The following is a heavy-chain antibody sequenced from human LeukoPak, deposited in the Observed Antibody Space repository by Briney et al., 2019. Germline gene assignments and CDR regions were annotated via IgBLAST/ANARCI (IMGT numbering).Heavy chain of an antibody. CDR1: GDSISSYY. J-gene: IGHJ5*02. CDR3: ASRCGGNSDSCWFDP. Sequence: SETLSLTCTVSGDSISSYYWSWIRQPAGKGLEWIGSIYYSGSTYYNPSLKSRVTISVDTSKNQFSLKVSSVTAADTAVYYCASRCGGNSDSCWFDPWGQGTLVTVSS. CDR2: IYYSGST. D-gene: IGHD4-23*01. V-gene: IGHV4-59*05.